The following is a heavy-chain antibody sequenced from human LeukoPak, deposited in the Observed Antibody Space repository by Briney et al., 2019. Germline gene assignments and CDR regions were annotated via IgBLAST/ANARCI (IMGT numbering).Heavy chain of an antibody. Sequence: GGSLRLSCAASGFTFDDYAMHWVRQAPGKGLEWVSLISWDGGSTYYADSVKGRFTISRDNSKNSLYLQMNSLRAEDTALYYCAKGDTAMVSLYYYMDVWGKRTTVTVSS. CDR2: ISWDGGST. J-gene: IGHJ6*03. V-gene: IGHV3-43D*03. CDR3: AKGDTAMVSLYYYMDV. CDR1: GFTFDDYA. D-gene: IGHD5-18*01.